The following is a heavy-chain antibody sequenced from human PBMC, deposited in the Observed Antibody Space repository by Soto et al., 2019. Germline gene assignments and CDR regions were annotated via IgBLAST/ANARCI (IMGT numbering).Heavy chain of an antibody. J-gene: IGHJ4*02. CDR1: GYTFTGYY. CDR3: ARDGALDTAMGAFDY. D-gene: IGHD5-18*01. V-gene: IGHV1-2*04. Sequence: ASVTVSCKASGYTFTGYYMHWVRQAPGQGLEWMGWINPNSGGTNYAQKFQGWVTMTRDTSISTAYMELSRLRSDDTAVYYCARDGALDTAMGAFDYWGQGTLVTVSS. CDR2: INPNSGGT.